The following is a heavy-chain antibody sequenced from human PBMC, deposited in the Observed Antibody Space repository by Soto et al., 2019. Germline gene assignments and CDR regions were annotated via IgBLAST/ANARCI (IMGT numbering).Heavy chain of an antibody. J-gene: IGHJ4*02. Sequence: EVQVLESGGGLVQPGGSLRLSCAASGSTFSNYAMTWVRQAQGKGLEWVSDISGSGFTTYYADSVRGRFTISRDNSKNTVYLQMTSLRAEDTAVYYCARGVDSGNYWPDSWGQGPLVTVSS. V-gene: IGHV3-23*01. CDR1: GSTFSNYA. D-gene: IGHD3-10*01. CDR2: ISGSGFTT. CDR3: ARGVDSGNYWPDS.